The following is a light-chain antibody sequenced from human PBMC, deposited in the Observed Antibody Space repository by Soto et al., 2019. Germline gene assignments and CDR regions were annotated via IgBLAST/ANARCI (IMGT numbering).Light chain of an antibody. Sequence: DIQMTQSPSSLSASVGDRVTITCRASQGIRNYLAWYQQKPGKVPKLLIYGASTLQSGVPSRFSGSGSGTDFTLTISSLQPEDVATYYSQKYNSAPKTFGHGTKVQIK. CDR3: QKYNSAPKT. CDR1: QGIRNY. J-gene: IGKJ1*01. CDR2: GAS. V-gene: IGKV1-27*01.